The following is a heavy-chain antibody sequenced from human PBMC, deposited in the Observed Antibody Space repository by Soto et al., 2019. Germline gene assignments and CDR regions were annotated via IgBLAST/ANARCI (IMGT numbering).Heavy chain of an antibody. J-gene: IGHJ5*02. CDR1: GGTFSSYA. CDR2: IIPIFGTA. D-gene: IGHD5-18*01. CDR3: ARDWKEIQLWLGNNWFDP. V-gene: IGHV1-69*01. Sequence: QVQLVQSGAEVKKPGSSVKVSCKASGGTFSSYAISWVRQAPGQGLEWMGGIIPIFGTANYAQKFQGRVTITADESTSTAYMELSSQGTEDTAVYYCARDWKEIQLWLGNNWFDPWGQGTLVTVSS.